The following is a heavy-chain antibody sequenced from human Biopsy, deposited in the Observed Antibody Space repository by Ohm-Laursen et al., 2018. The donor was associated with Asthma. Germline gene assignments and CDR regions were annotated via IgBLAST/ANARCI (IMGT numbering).Heavy chain of an antibody. Sequence: SLRLSCAASGFTFSSYCMSWVRQVPGQGLEWVANIKHDGSEKNHVDSLKGRFTISRDNAKNLLFLQMNSLRAGDTAVYYCARTFHFWSPYHAEHYQLWGQGTLVTVSS. CDR1: GFTFSSYC. D-gene: IGHD3-3*01. CDR3: ARTFHFWSPYHAEHYQL. CDR2: IKHDGSEK. V-gene: IGHV3-7*01. J-gene: IGHJ1*01.